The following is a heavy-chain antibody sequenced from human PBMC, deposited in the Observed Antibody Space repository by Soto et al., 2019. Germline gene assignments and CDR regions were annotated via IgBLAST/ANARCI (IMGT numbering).Heavy chain of an antibody. D-gene: IGHD3-22*01. J-gene: IGHJ4*02. CDR1: GGSISSGDYY. CDR2: IYYSGST. Sequence: LSLTCTVSGGSISSGDYYWSWIRQPPGKGLEWIGYIYYSGSTYYNPSLKSRVTISVDTSKNQFSLKLSSVTAADTAVYYCARALDSSGYSYYFDYWGQGTLVTVSS. CDR3: ARALDSSGYSYYFDY. V-gene: IGHV4-30-4*01.